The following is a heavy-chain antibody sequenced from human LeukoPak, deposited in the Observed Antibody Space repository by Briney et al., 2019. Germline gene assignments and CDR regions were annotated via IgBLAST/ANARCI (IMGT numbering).Heavy chain of an antibody. CDR1: GGSFSGYY. CDR3: ACLTMIVVP. Sequence: PSETLSLTCAVYGGSFSGYYWSWIRQPPGKGLEWIGEINHSGSTNYGPSLKSRVTISVDTSKNQFSLKLSSVTAADTAVYYCACLTMIVVPWGQGTLVTVSS. J-gene: IGHJ4*02. CDR2: INHSGST. V-gene: IGHV4-34*01. D-gene: IGHD3-22*01.